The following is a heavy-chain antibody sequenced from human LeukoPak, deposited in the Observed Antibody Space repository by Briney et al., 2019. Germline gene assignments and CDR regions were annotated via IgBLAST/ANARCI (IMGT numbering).Heavy chain of an antibody. CDR2: INSDGSST. J-gene: IGHJ4*02. V-gene: IGHV3-74*01. Sequence: PGGSLRLSCAASGFTFSSYWMHWVRQAPGKGLVWVSRINSDGSSTSYADSVKGRFTISRDNAKNSLYLLMNSLRAEDTAVYYCARGRVTYYSLDYWGQGTLVTVSS. CDR3: ARGRVTYYSLDY. D-gene: IGHD4-11*01. CDR1: GFTFSSYW.